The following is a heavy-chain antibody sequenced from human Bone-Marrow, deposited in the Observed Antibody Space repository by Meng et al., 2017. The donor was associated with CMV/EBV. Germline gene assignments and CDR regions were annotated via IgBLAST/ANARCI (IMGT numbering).Heavy chain of an antibody. CDR2: ISWDGGST. J-gene: IGHJ6*02. Sequence: GGSLRLSCAASGFSFDDYAMHWVRQAPGKGLEWVSLISWDGGSTYYADSVKGRFTISRDNSKNSLYLQMNSLRAEDTALYYCAKNYDSWSGYEYYYYGVDVWGQGTTVTVSS. CDR1: GFSFDDYA. V-gene: IGHV3-43D*03. CDR3: AKNYDSWSGYEYYYYGVDV. D-gene: IGHD3-3*01.